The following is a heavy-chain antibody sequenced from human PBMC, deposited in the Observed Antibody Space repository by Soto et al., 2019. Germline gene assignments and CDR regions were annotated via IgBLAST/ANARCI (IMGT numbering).Heavy chain of an antibody. CDR2: ISYDGSNK. J-gene: IGHJ4*02. V-gene: IGHV3-30*18. CDR1: GFTFSSYG. Sequence: QVQLVESGGGVVQPGRSLRLSCAASGFTFSSYGMHWVRQAPGKGLEWVAAISYDGSNKYYADSVKGRFTISRDNSKNTLYLQMNSLRAEDTAVYYCAKWAHCSGGSCYGKRGYYFDYWGQGTLVTVSS. CDR3: AKWAHCSGGSCYGKRGYYFDY. D-gene: IGHD2-15*01.